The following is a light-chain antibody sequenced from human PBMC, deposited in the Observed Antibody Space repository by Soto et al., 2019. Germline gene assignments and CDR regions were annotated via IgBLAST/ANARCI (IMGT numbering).Light chain of an antibody. CDR3: QQDYSLRWT. Sequence: EIVMTQSPATLSLSPGERATLSCRASQSVSSSYLSWYQQKPGQAPRLLIYGASTRATGIPARFSGSGSGTDFTLTISSLQPEDFAVYYCQQDYSLRWTFGQGTKVEIK. CDR1: QSVSSSY. CDR2: GAS. V-gene: IGKV3D-7*01. J-gene: IGKJ1*01.